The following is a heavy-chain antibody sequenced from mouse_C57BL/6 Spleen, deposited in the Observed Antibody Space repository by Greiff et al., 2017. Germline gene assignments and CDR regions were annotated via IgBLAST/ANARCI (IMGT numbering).Heavy chain of an antibody. V-gene: IGHV1-15*01. CDR1: GYTFTDYE. D-gene: IGHD2-4*01. J-gene: IGHJ3*01. CDR2: IDPETGGT. Sequence: QVQLKQSGAELVRPGASVTLSCKASGYTFTDYEMHWVKQTPVHGLEWIGAIDPETGGTAYNQKFKGKAILTADKSSSTAYMELRSLTSEDSAVYYCTRHYDYDWFAYWGQGTLVTVSA. CDR3: TRHYDYDWFAY.